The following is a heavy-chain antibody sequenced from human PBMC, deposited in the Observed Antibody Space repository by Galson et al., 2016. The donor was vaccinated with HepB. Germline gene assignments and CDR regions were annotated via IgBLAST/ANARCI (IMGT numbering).Heavy chain of an antibody. D-gene: IGHD5-18*01. CDR2: IDSSGGTM. CDR3: ARSFAGYIPGEDS. CDR1: GFTLSDYY. J-gene: IGHJ5*01. V-gene: IGHV3-11*01. Sequence: SLRLSCAASGFTLSDYYMSWIRQAPGKGPEWVSYIDSSGGTMFYADSVKGRFTISRDNANNSLFLEMDNLRAVDTAIYYCARSFAGYIPGEDSWGQGTLVTVSS.